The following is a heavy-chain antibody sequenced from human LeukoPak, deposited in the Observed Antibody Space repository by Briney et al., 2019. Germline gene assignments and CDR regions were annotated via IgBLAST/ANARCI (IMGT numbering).Heavy chain of an antibody. Sequence: GGSLRLSCAASGFTFSSYVMTWVRQAPGKGLEWVTTTTGSGATTDYADSVKGRFTISRDNSKNTLSLQMNSLRAEDTAVYYCARSWYFGLWGRGTLVTVSS. CDR3: ARSWYFGL. V-gene: IGHV3-23*01. CDR1: GFTFSSYV. CDR2: TTGSGATT. J-gene: IGHJ2*01.